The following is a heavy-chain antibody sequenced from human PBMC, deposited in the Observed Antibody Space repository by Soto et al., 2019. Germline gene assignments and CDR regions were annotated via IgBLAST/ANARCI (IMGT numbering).Heavy chain of an antibody. CDR1: GFTFSSYA. D-gene: IGHD1-26*01. V-gene: IGHV3-23*01. CDR3: AKEGPLSGSHSTDY. J-gene: IGHJ4*02. Sequence: EVQLLESGGGLEQRGGSLRLSCAASGFTFSSYAMSWVRQAPGKGLEWVSAISGGGGSTYYADSVKGRFTISRDNSKNTLYLQMNSLRAEDTAVYYCAKEGPLSGSHSTDYWGQGTLVTVSS. CDR2: ISGGGGST.